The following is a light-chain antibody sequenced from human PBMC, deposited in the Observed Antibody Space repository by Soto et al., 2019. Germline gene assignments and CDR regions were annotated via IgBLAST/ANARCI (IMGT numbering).Light chain of an antibody. CDR2: KAS. V-gene: IGKV1-5*03. Sequence: DIQMTQSPSTLSASVGDRVTITCRASQSISSWLAWYQQKPGKAPKLLIYKASSLESGVPSRFSGSGSGPEFTLTISSLQPDDFATYYCQQYNSYPITLGGGTKVDIK. CDR3: QQYNSYPIT. J-gene: IGKJ4*01. CDR1: QSISSW.